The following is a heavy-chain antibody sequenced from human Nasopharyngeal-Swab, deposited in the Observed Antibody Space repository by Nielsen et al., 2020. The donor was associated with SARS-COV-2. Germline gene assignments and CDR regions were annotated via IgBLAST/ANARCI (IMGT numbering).Heavy chain of an antibody. Sequence: GESLKISCAASGFTFSSYAMHWVRQAPGKGLEWVAPISYDGGNKYYADSVKGRFTISRDNSKNTLYLQMNSLRAEDTAVYYCARDLGSYFDYWGQGTLVTVSS. CDR3: ARDLGSYFDY. D-gene: IGHD7-27*01. V-gene: IGHV3-30-3*01. CDR2: ISYDGGNK. J-gene: IGHJ4*02. CDR1: GFTFSSYA.